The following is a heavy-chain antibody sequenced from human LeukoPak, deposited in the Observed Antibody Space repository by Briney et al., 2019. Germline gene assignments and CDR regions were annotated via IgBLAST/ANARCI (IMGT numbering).Heavy chain of an antibody. CDR2: IRSSSSTI. D-gene: IGHD5-18*01. V-gene: IGHV3-48*01. J-gene: IGHJ6*03. Sequence: GGSLRLSCAASGFTFSSYSMNWVRQAPGKGLEWVSYIRSSSSTIYYADSVKGRFTISRDNAKNSLYLQMNSLRAEDTAVYYCAGERYSYEGGTKKDYYYYMDVWGKGTTVTVSS. CDR3: AGERYSYEGGTKKDYYYYMDV. CDR1: GFTFSSYS.